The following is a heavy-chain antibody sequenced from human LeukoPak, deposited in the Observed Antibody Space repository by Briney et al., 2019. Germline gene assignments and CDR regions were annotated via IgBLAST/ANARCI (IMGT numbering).Heavy chain of an antibody. CDR1: GFTFSSYA. V-gene: IGHV3-7*01. CDR2: IKQDGSEK. D-gene: IGHD6-19*01. J-gene: IGHJ4*02. CDR3: ARGVAVAGGFDY. Sequence: GGSLRLSCAASGFTFSSYAMSWVRQAPGKGLDWVANIKQDGSEKYYVDSVKGRFTISRDNAKNSLYLQMNSLRAEDTAVYYCARGVAVAGGFDYWGQGTLVTVSS.